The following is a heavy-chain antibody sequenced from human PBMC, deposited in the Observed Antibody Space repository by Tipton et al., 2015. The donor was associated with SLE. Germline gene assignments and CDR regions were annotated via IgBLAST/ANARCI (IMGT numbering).Heavy chain of an antibody. CDR2: IYPSGSA. CDR1: GGSISSDY. Sequence: TLSLTCSVSGGSISSDYWTWIRQPPGKRLEWIGRIYPSGSANYNPSLKSRVTISVDTSKNQFSLKLSSVTAADTAVYYCARNPIQARGYMDVWGKGTTVTVSS. J-gene: IGHJ6*03. CDR3: ARNPIQARGYMDV. V-gene: IGHV4-4*08. D-gene: IGHD2-2*02.